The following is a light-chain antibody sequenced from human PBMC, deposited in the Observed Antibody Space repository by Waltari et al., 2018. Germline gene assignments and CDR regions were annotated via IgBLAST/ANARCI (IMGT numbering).Light chain of an antibody. Sequence: SSELTQDPSVSVALGQTVRITCQGDSLRRFYASWYQQRPGQAPILVLYGQNNRPSGIPDRFSGSTSGNTASLTITGAQAEDEADCYCHSRDTSSTRVFGGGTRLTV. CDR1: SLRRFY. V-gene: IGLV3-19*01. CDR2: GQN. CDR3: HSRDTSSTRV. J-gene: IGLJ2*01.